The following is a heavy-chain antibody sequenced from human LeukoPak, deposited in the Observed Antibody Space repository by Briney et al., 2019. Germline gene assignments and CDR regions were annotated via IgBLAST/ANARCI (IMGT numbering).Heavy chain of an antibody. D-gene: IGHD3-9*01. CDR1: GYTFTGYY. V-gene: IGHV1-2*04. CDR3: ARGLRDILTGSPFYYFDY. J-gene: IGHJ4*02. CDR2: INPNSGGT. Sequence: GASVKVSCKASGYTFTGYYMHWVRQAPEQGLEWMGWINPNSGGTNYAQKFQGWVTMTRDTSISTAYMELSRLRSDDTAVYYCARGLRDILTGSPFYYFDYRGQGTLVTVSS.